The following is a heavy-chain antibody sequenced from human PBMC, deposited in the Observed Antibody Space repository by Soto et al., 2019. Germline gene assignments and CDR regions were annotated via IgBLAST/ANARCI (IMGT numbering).Heavy chain of an antibody. J-gene: IGHJ4*02. V-gene: IGHV3-7*01. CDR1: GFTFSSYW. D-gene: IGHD2-8*01. CDR2: IKPEGSEK. Sequence: EVQLVESGGGLVQPGGSLRLSCAASGFTFSSYWMTWVRQAPGKGLEWVANIKPEGSEKNDVDSVEGRFTISRDNAKNSLYLQMNGLRAEDTAVYYCVRGHTYGIYWGQGTLVTVSS. CDR3: VRGHTYGIY.